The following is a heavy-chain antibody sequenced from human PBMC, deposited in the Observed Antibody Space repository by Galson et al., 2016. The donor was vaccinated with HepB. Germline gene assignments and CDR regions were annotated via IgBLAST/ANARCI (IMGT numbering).Heavy chain of an antibody. J-gene: IGHJ5*02. D-gene: IGHD7-27*01. V-gene: IGHV4-59*01. CDR3: ARAGENGWASSRGPFDP. CDR1: GDSIRSYY. CDR2: IYYSGGT. Sequence: SETLSLTCAVSGDSIRSYYWTWIRQPPGKGLEWIGYIYYSGGTSYNPSLKSRVTISVATSKNQFSLKLRSVTAADTAVYYCARAGENGWASSRGPFDPWGQGTLVTVSS.